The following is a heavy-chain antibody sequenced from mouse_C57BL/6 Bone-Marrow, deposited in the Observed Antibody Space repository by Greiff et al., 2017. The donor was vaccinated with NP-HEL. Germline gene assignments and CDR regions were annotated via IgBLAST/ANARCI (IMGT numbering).Heavy chain of an antibody. CDR3: ARSKSSDYFDY. J-gene: IGHJ2*01. V-gene: IGHV1-63*01. CDR2: IYPGGGYT. CDR1: GYTFTNYW. D-gene: IGHD1-3*01. Sequence: VMLVESGAELVRPGTSVKMSCKASGYTFTNYWIGWAKQRPGHGLEWIGDIYPGGGYTNYNEKFKGKATLTADKSSSTAYMQFSSLTSEDSAIYYCARSKSSDYFDYWGQGTTLTVSS.